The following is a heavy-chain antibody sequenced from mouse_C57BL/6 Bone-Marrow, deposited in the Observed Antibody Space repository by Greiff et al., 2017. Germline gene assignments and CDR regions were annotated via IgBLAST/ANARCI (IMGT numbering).Heavy chain of an antibody. CDR1: GYTFTSYV. J-gene: IGHJ2*01. CDR2: INPYNDGT. Sequence: VQLQQSGPELVKPGASVKMSCKASGYTFTSYVMHWVKQKPGQGLEWIGYINPYNDGTKYNEKFKGKATLTSDKSSSTAYMELSSLTSEDSAVFCCAREENYYGSSYYFDYWGQGTTLTVSS. CDR3: AREENYYGSSYYFDY. V-gene: IGHV1-14*01. D-gene: IGHD1-1*01.